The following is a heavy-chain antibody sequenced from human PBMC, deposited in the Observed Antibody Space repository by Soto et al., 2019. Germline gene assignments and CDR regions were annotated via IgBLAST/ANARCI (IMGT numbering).Heavy chain of an antibody. V-gene: IGHV4-61*08. Sequence: SETLSLTCTVSGGSVSSGDYYWSWIRQPPGKGLEWIGYIYYSGNANYNPSLKSRVIISVDTSKNLFSLKLTSVTAADTAVYYCARIPVDTSMIYWLDPWGQGTLVTVSS. CDR2: IYYSGNA. D-gene: IGHD5-18*01. CDR1: GGSVSSGDYY. J-gene: IGHJ5*02. CDR3: ARIPVDTSMIYWLDP.